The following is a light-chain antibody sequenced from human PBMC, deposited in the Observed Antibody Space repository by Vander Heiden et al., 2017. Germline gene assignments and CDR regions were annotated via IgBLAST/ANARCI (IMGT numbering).Light chain of an antibody. J-gene: IGKJ3*01. V-gene: IGKV1-27*01. CDR3: QKDNSALFT. CDR1: QGIRNY. Sequence: DIQMTQSPSSLSASVGDRVTITCRASQGIRNYLAWYQQKPGKDPKLLIYAASTLQSGVPSRFSGSGSGTDFTLTISSLQPEDVATYYCQKDNSALFTFGHGTKVDIK. CDR2: AAS.